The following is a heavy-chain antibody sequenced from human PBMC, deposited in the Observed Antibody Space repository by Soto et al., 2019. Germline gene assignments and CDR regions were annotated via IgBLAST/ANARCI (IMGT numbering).Heavy chain of an antibody. CDR3: AKDPQANWFDP. CDR1: GFTFSSYA. V-gene: IGHV3-23*01. CDR2: ISASGGST. J-gene: IGHJ5*02. Sequence: GGSLRLSCAASGFTFSSYAMTWVRQAPGKGLEWVSSISASGGSTDYADSVKGRFTISRDNPKNTLYLLMSSLRAEDTAIYYCAKDPQANWFDPWGQGTLVTVSS.